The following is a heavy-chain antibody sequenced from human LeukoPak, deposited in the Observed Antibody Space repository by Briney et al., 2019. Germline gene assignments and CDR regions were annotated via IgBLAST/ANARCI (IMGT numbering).Heavy chain of an antibody. CDR2: IYYSGST. V-gene: IGHV4-59*01. CDR3: ASGGVVPAAYYYYMDV. CDR1: GGSISSYY. Sequence: SETLSLTCTVSGGSISSYYWSWIRQPPGKGLEWIGYIYYSGSTNDNPSLKSRVTISVDTSKNQFSLKLSSVTAADTAVYYCASGGVVPAAYYYYMDVWGKGTTVTVSS. J-gene: IGHJ6*03. D-gene: IGHD2-2*01.